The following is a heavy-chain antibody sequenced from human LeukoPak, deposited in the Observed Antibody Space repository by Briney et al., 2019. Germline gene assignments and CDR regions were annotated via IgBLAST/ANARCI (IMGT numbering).Heavy chain of an antibody. CDR3: ARGITTNWFDP. CDR2: IYYSGST. Sequence: SETLSLTCAVHGGSFSGYYWSWIRQHPGKGLEWIGYIYYSGSTYYNPSLKSRVTISVDTSKNQFSLKLSSVTAADSAVYYCARGITTNWFDPWGQGTLVTVSS. V-gene: IGHV4-31*11. J-gene: IGHJ5*02. CDR1: GGSFSGYY. D-gene: IGHD3-16*01.